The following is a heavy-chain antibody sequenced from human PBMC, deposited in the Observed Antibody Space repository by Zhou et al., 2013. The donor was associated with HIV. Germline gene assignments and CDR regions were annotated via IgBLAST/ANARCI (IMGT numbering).Heavy chain of an antibody. CDR3: ARVAISGGGQWLVQSFDS. Sequence: QVQLVQSGAEVKKPGASVKVSCKASGYTFTGYYMHWVRQAPGQGLEWMGWINPNSGGTNYAQKFQGRVTMTRDTSISTAYMELSRLRSDDTAVYYCARVAISGGGQWLVQSFDSWGQGTLVTVSS. J-gene: IGHJ4*02. D-gene: IGHD6-19*01. CDR1: GYTFTGYY. V-gene: IGHV1-2*02. CDR2: INPNSGGT.